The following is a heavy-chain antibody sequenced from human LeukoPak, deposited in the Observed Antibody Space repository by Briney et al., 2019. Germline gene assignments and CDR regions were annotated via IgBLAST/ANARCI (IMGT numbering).Heavy chain of an antibody. V-gene: IGHV3-73*01. D-gene: IGHD3-10*01. CDR1: GYSFTSYW. Sequence: GESLKISCKGSGYSFTSYWIGWVRQASGKGLEWVGRIRSTANGYATAYAASVKGRFTIPRDDSKNTAYLQMDSLKTEDTAVYYCTGNYYGSGSYADFDYWGQGTLVTVSS. CDR2: IRSTANGYAT. CDR3: TGNYYGSGSYADFDY. J-gene: IGHJ4*02.